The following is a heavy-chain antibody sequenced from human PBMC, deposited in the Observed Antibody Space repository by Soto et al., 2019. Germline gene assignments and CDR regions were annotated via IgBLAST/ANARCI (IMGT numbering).Heavy chain of an antibody. V-gene: IGHV1-2*02. CDR2: IGPESGAT. J-gene: IGHJ4*02. CDR1: GYTFTGHY. D-gene: IGHD1-26*01. CDR3: GRGRSGQIVVFY. Sequence: ASVKVSCKASGYTFTGHYIHWVRQAPEQGPEWMGEIGPESGATRYAQKFQGRVTMTRDMSTTTVYMGLNNLSPDDTAVYYCGRGRSGQIVVFYWGQGTPVTVSS.